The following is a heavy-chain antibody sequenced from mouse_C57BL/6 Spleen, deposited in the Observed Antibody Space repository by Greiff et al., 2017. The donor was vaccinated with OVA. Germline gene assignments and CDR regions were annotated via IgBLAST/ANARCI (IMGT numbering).Heavy chain of an antibody. Sequence: EVKLVESGGGLVQPGGSMKLSCVASGFTFSNYWMNWVRQSPEKGLEWVAQIRLKSDNYATHYAESVKGRFTISRDDSKSSVYLQMNNLRAEDTGIYYCTARDGFAYWGQGTLVTVSA. CDR2: IRLKSDNYAT. D-gene: IGHD3-3*01. CDR1: GFTFSNYW. CDR3: TARDGFAY. J-gene: IGHJ3*01. V-gene: IGHV6-3*01.